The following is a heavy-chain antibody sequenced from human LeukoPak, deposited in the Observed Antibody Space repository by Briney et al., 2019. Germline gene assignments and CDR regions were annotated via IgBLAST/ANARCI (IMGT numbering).Heavy chain of an antibody. V-gene: IGHV3-30-3*01. J-gene: IGHJ4*02. CDR1: GFSFSSYA. D-gene: IGHD2-15*01. Sequence: GGSLRLSCAASGFSFSSYAMHWVRQAPGKGLEWVAVISYDASNKYYADSVKGRFTISRDNSKNTLYLQVNSLRGDDTAVYFCSRDRGCCSGGSCYEFDHWGQGTLVTVSS. CDR2: ISYDASNK. CDR3: SRDRGCCSGGSCYEFDH.